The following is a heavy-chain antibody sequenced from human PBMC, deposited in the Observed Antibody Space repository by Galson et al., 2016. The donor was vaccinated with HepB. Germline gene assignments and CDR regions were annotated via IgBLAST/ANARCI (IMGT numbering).Heavy chain of an antibody. CDR2: ISYDGNKQ. V-gene: IGHV3-30*03. D-gene: IGHD1-7*01. J-gene: IGHJ2*01. CDR3: ARDTGVSRTDDWSFDL. CDR1: GFSFSSYG. Sequence: SLRLSCAASGFSFSSYGMHWVRQAPGKGLEWVSVISYDGNKQYFAASVKGRFAISRDNARDSLYLQMNSLRAEDTAVYFCARDTGVSRTDDWSFDLWGRGSQVTVSS.